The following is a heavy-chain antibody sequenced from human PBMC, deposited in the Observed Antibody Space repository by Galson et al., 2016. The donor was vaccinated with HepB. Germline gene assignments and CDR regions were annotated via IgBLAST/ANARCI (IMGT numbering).Heavy chain of an antibody. V-gene: IGHV3-21*01. CDR3: ARKKRGVLDY. D-gene: IGHD2-8*01. J-gene: IGHJ4*02. CDR1: GFTFSSYS. Sequence: SLRLSCAASGFTFSSYSMDWVRQAPGKGLEWVSSISSSSSYIYYADSVKGRFTISRDNAKNALYLQMNSLRADDTAVYFCARKKRGVLDYWGQGTLVTVSS. CDR2: ISSSSSYI.